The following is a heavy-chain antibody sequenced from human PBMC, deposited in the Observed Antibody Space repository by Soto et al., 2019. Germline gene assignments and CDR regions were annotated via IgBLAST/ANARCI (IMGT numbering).Heavy chain of an antibody. CDR2: IWYDGSNK. V-gene: IGHV3-33*01. CDR1: GFTFSSYG. J-gene: IGHJ4*02. D-gene: IGHD2-15*01. Sequence: PGGSLRLSCAASGFTFSSYGMHWVRQAPGKGLEWVAVIWYDGSNKYYADSVKGRFTISRDNSKNTLYLQMNSLRAEDTAVYYCARDGHCSGGSCYSVPVFDYWGQGTLVPVSS. CDR3: ARDGHCSGGSCYSVPVFDY.